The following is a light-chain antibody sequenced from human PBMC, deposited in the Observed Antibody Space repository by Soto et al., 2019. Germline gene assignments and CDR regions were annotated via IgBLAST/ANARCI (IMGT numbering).Light chain of an antibody. CDR2: EVS. J-gene: IGLJ1*01. CDR3: SSYTSSSSGV. CDR1: SSDVGGYNY. Sequence: QSARTQPASVSGSAGQSITIACTGTSSDVGGYNYVSWYQQHPGKAPKLMIYEVSNRPSGVSNRFSGSKSGNTASLTISGLQAEDEADYYCSSYTSSSSGVFGTGTKVTVL. V-gene: IGLV2-14*01.